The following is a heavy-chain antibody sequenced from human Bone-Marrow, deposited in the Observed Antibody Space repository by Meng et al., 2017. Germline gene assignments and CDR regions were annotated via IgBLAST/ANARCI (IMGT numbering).Heavy chain of an antibody. CDR3: ARILKQWLVRDGYGMDV. CDR2: IFSNDEK. CDR1: GFSLSNARMG. J-gene: IGHJ6*02. Sequence: SGPTLVKPTETLTLTCTVPGFSLSNARMGVSWIRQPPGKALEWLAHIFSNDEKSYSTSLKSRLTISKDTSKSQVVLTMTNMDPVDTATYYCARILKQWLVRDGYGMDVWGQGTTVTVSS. V-gene: IGHV2-26*01. D-gene: IGHD6-19*01.